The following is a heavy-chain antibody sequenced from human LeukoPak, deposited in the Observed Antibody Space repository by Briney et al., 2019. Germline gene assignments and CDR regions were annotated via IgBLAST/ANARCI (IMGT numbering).Heavy chain of an antibody. Sequence: PGGSLRLSCAASGFTFSSYSMNWVRQAPGKGLEWVSSISSSSYIYYADSVKGRFTISRDNAKNSLYLQMNSLRAEDTAVYYCASPGRGYSSGWSYDAFDIWGQGTMVTVSS. CDR1: GFTFSSYS. D-gene: IGHD6-19*01. CDR2: ISSSSYI. J-gene: IGHJ3*02. CDR3: ASPGRGYSSGWSYDAFDI. V-gene: IGHV3-21*01.